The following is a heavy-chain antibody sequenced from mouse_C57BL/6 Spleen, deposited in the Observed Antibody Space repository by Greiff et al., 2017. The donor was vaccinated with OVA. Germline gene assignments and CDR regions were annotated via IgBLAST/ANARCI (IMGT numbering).Heavy chain of an antibody. V-gene: IGHV1-85*01. CDR1: GYTFTSYD. CDR2: IYPRDGST. D-gene: IGHD1-1*01. J-gene: IGHJ4*01. CDR3: ERDSTTVVAYFAMDY. Sequence: VQLQQSGPELVKPGASVKLSCKASGYTFTSYDINWVKQRPGQGLEWIGWIYPRDGSTKYNEKFKGKATLTVDKSSSTAYLQLHSLTSADSAVYVCERDSTTVVAYFAMDYWGQGTSVTVSA.